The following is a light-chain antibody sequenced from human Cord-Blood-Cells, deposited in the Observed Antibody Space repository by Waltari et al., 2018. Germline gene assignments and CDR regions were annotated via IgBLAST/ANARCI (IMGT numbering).Light chain of an antibody. Sequence: QPALAQPPPVSGPPGQSITISCTGTTLGVGGFNLVSWYQQHPGKAPKLMIYEGSKRPSGVSTRFSGSKSGNTASLTISGLQAEDEADYYCCSYAGSVVFGGGTKLTVL. CDR2: EGS. V-gene: IGLV2-23*01. CDR1: TLGVGGFNL. J-gene: IGLJ2*01. CDR3: CSYAGSVV.